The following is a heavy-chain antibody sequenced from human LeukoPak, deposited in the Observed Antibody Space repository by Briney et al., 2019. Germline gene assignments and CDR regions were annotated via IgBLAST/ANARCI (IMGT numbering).Heavy chain of an antibody. CDR3: AREVDDYGAFDI. CDR2: IYYSGST. CDR1: GGSISSYY. D-gene: IGHD4-17*01. Sequence: SETLSLTCTVSGGSISSYYWSWIRQPPGKGLEWIGYIYYSGSTNYNPSLKSRVTISVDTSKNQFSLKLSSVTAADTAVYYCAREVDDYGAFDIWGQGTMVSVS. V-gene: IGHV4-59*01. J-gene: IGHJ3*02.